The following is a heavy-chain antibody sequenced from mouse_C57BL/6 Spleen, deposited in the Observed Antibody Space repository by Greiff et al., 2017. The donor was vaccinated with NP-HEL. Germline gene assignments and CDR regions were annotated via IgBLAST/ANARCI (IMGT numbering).Heavy chain of an antibody. CDR1: GYTFTDYY. Sequence: VQLQQSGPVLVKPGASVKMSCKASGYTFTDYYMNWVKQSHGKSLEWIGVINPYNGGTSYNQKLKGKATLTVDKSSSTAYMELNSLTSEDSAVYYCARRGYYYGSSPFDYWGQGTTLTVSS. D-gene: IGHD1-1*01. V-gene: IGHV1-19*01. CDR2: INPYNGGT. CDR3: ARRGYYYGSSPFDY. J-gene: IGHJ2*01.